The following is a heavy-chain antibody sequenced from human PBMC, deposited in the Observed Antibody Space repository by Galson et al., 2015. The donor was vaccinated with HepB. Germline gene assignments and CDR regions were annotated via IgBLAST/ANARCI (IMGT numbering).Heavy chain of an antibody. Sequence: SLRLSCAASGFTFSSYGMHWVRQAPGKGLEWVAVIWHDGKNEYFAESVRGRFTISRDNSNNTVYLQMNSLRADDTAVYYCAKNQRRYYDSGTSRFDSWGQGTLVIVSS. D-gene: IGHD3-10*01. CDR3: AKNQRRYYDSGTSRFDS. CDR2: IWHDGKNE. CDR1: GFTFSSYG. V-gene: IGHV3-33*06. J-gene: IGHJ4*02.